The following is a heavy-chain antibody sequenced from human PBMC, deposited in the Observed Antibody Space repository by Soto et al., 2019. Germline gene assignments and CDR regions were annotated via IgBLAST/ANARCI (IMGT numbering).Heavy chain of an antibody. CDR3: ASECSTSTCHDY. CDR1: GFTFSTYW. V-gene: IGHV3-74*01. J-gene: IGHJ4*02. CDR2: INTDGSST. D-gene: IGHD2-2*01. Sequence: GGSLRLSCAASGFTFSTYWMHWVRQVPGKGLVWVSRINTDGSSTTYADSVKGRFTISRDNAKNTLYLQMNSLRAEDTAVYYCASECSTSTCHDYWGQGTLVTVSS.